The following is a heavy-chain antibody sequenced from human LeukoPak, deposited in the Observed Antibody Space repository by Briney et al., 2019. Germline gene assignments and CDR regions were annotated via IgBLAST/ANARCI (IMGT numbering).Heavy chain of an antibody. CDR1: GFTVSSNY. V-gene: IGHV3-66*01. CDR2: IYSAGST. D-gene: IGHD3-9*01. CDR3: ARDPDILTGYPKFDY. J-gene: IGHJ4*02. Sequence: GGSLRLSCAASGFTVSSNYMSWVRQTPGKGLEWVSVIYSAGSTYYADSVKGRFIISRDNSKNTLYLQMNSLRADDTAVYYCARDPDILTGYPKFDYWGQGTLVTVSS.